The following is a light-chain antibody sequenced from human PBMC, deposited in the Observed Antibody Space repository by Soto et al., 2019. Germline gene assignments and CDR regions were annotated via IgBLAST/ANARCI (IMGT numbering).Light chain of an antibody. V-gene: IGLV2-14*01. CDR1: SSDIGYYDY. CDR2: EVN. Sequence: QSALTQPASVSGSPGQSITISCTGTSSDIGYYDYVSWYQHHSGKAPKLLIYEVNNRPSGVSNRFSGSKSVNTASLTISGLQAEDEADYYCSSHSSSSAYYVFGTGTNLTVL. CDR3: SSHSSSSAYYV. J-gene: IGLJ1*01.